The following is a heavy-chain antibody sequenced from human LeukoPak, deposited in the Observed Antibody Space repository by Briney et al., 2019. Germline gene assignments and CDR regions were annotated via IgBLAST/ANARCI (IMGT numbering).Heavy chain of an antibody. CDR3: ARRDYVPIFDY. J-gene: IGHJ4*02. CDR2: IYPGVSDT. D-gene: IGHD4-17*01. CDR1: GYSFTSYW. Sequence: GESLKISCKGSGYSFTSYWIGWVRQMPGKGLEWMGIIYPGVSDTRYSPSFQGQVTISADKTISTAYLQWSSLKASDTAIYYCARRDYVPIFDYWGQGTLVTVSS. V-gene: IGHV5-51*01.